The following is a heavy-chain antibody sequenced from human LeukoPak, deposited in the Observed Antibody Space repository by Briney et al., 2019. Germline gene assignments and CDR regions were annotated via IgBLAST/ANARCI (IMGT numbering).Heavy chain of an antibody. J-gene: IGHJ6*03. CDR3: AKGLKFTPGHYYYYMDV. Sequence: GGSLRLSCAASGFTFSSYGMHWVRQAPGKGLEWLAFIRYDGSNKYYADSVKGRFTISRDNSKNTLYLQMNSLRAEDTAVYYCAKGLKFTPGHYYYYMDVWGKGTTVTVSS. V-gene: IGHV3-30*02. CDR2: IRYDGSNK. D-gene: IGHD2-15*01. CDR1: GFTFSSYG.